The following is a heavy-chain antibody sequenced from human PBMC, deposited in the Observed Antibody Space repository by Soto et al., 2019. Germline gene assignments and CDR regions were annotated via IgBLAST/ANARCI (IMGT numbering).Heavy chain of an antibody. CDR1: GFTFSSYG. D-gene: IGHD3-10*01. J-gene: IGHJ6*03. V-gene: IGHV3-30*18. CDR2: ISYDGSNK. Sequence: PWGSLRLSCAASGFTFSSYGMHWVRQAPGKGLEWVAVISYDGSNKYYADSVKGRFTISRDNSKNTLYLQMNSLRAEDTAVYYCAKVGTSAGYYYMDVWGKGTTVTVSS. CDR3: AKVGTSAGYYYMDV.